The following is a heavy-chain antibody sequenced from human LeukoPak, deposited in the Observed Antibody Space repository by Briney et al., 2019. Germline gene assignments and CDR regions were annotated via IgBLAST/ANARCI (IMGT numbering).Heavy chain of an antibody. V-gene: IGHV3-64D*09. Sequence: GGSLRLSCSASGFTFSSYAMHWVRQAPGKGLEYFSAISSNGGSTYYADSVKGRFTISRDNSKNTLYLQMSSLRAEDTAVYYCVRGDSSSRYGAFDIWGQGTMVTVSS. D-gene: IGHD6-13*01. CDR1: GFTFSSYA. CDR2: ISSNGGST. CDR3: VRGDSSSRYGAFDI. J-gene: IGHJ3*02.